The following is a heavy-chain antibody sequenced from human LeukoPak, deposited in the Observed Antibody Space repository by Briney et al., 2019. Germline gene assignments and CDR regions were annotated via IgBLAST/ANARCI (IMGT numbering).Heavy chain of an antibody. J-gene: IGHJ4*02. CDR2: IYPGDSDT. CDR3: ARTLSYSYGKLDY. D-gene: IGHD5-18*01. Sequence: GESLQISCKGSGYSFTSYWIGWVRRMPGKGLEWMGIIYPGDSDTRYSPSFQGQVTISADKSISTVYLQWSSLKASDTAMCYCARTLSYSYGKLDYWGQGTLVTVSS. CDR1: GYSFTSYW. V-gene: IGHV5-51*01.